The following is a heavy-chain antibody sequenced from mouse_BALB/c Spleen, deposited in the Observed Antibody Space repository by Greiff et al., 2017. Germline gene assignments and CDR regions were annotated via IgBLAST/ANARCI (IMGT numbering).Heavy chain of an antibody. J-gene: IGHJ4*01. Sequence: QVQLKQSGAELMKPGASVKISCKATGYTFSSYWIEWVKQRPGHGLEWIGEILPGSGSTNYNEKFKGKATFTADTSSNTAYMQLSSLTSEDSAVYYCAREGDYGIAMDYWGQGTSVTVSS. CDR3: AREGDYGIAMDY. CDR2: ILPGSGST. D-gene: IGHD2-1*01. CDR1: GYTFSSYW. V-gene: IGHV1-9*01.